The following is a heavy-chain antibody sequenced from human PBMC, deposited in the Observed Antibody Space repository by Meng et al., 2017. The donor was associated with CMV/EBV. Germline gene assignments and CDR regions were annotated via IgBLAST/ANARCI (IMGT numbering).Heavy chain of an antibody. Sequence: GESLKISCTASGFTSGDYYMSWVRQAPGKGLEWVGFIRSKVYGGTTEYAASVRGRFTISRDDSKSIAYLQMNSLKTEDTAVYFCTRLGVAGWGKFDYWGQGTLVTVSS. J-gene: IGHJ4*02. D-gene: IGHD3-16*01. CDR3: TRLGVAGWGKFDY. CDR2: IRSKVYGGTT. V-gene: IGHV3-49*04. CDR1: GFTSGDYY.